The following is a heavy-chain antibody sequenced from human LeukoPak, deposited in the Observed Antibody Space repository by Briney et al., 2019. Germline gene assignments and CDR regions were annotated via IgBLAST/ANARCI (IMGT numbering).Heavy chain of an antibody. J-gene: IGHJ4*02. D-gene: IGHD2-2*01. CDR3: ARGPDKFSSTSSIFDY. V-gene: IGHV1-18*01. Sequence: GASVKVSCKASGYIFTSYSINWVRQAPGQGLEWLGWISPYNGNTNSAQKVQGRVTMAIDTSTKTAYMELRSLSSDDTAVYFCARGPDKFSSTSSIFDYWGQGTLVTVSS. CDR2: ISPYNGNT. CDR1: GYIFTSYS.